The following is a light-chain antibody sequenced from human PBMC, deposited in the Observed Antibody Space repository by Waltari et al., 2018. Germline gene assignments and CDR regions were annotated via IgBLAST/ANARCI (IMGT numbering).Light chain of an antibody. Sequence: DIVMTQSPDSLAGSLGERANFNCKSSQSLLSTSNNRNYLAWYQQRPGQTPKLLFYWASTRESGVPDRFSGSGSGTDFALTISSLQAEDVAVYYCQQYFDTPPSFGPGTKVEI. CDR2: WAS. J-gene: IGKJ3*01. V-gene: IGKV4-1*01. CDR1: QSLLSTSNNRNY. CDR3: QQYFDTPPS.